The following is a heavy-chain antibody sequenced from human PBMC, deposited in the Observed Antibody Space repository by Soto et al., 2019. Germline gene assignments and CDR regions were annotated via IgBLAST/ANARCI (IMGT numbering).Heavy chain of an antibody. CDR3: ARVYRSTLVDWYFDL. J-gene: IGHJ2*01. Sequence: QVQLVQSGAEVKKPGSSVKVSCKASGGTFSSYAISWVRQAPGQGLEWMGGIIPIFGTANYAQKFQGRVTITAEEDTSTAYMELSSLISEDTAVYYCARVYRSTLVDWYFDLCGRGTLVAVSS. D-gene: IGHD6-19*01. CDR2: IIPIFGTA. V-gene: IGHV1-69*12. CDR1: GGTFSSYA.